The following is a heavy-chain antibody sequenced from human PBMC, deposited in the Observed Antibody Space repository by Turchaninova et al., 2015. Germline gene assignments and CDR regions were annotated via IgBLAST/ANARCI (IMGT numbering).Heavy chain of an antibody. CDR2: IKQDGSEK. J-gene: IGHJ4*02. CDR1: GFTFRSSW. D-gene: IGHD5-12*01. V-gene: IGHV3-7*03. CDR3: AREDDIVATIDY. Sequence: EVQLVESGGGLVQPGGSLRLSCAASGFTFRSSWVSWVRQATGKGLAGVAKIKQDGSEKYNVDSVKGRLTISRDNAKNSLYLQRNSLRAEDTAVYDCAREDDIVATIDYWGQGTLVTVSS.